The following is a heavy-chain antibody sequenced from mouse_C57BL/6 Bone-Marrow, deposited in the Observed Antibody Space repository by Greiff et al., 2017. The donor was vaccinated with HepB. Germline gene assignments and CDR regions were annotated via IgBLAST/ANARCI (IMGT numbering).Heavy chain of an antibody. V-gene: IGHV1-59*01. J-gene: IGHJ2*01. Sequence: QVHVKQPGAELVRPGTSVKLSCKASGYTFTSYWMHWVKQRPGQGLEWIGVIDPSDSYTNYNQKFKGKATLTVDTSSSTAYMQLSSLTSEDSAVYYCARGGDVWYFDYWGQDTTLTESS. CDR3: ARGGDVWYFDY. D-gene: IGHD2-10*02. CDR2: IDPSDSYT. CDR1: GYTFTSYW.